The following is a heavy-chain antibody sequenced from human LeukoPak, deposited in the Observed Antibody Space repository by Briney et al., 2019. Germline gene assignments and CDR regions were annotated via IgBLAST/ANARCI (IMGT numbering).Heavy chain of an antibody. J-gene: IGHJ5*02. Sequence: GGSLRLSCAASGFTFSSYWMSWVRQAPGKGLEWVANIKQDGSEKYYVDSVKGRFTISRDNAKNSLYLQMNSLRAEDTAVYYCARDRNLAAAGPYWFDPWGQGTLVTVSS. CDR3: ARDRNLAAAGPYWFDP. CDR1: GFTFSSYW. D-gene: IGHD6-13*01. V-gene: IGHV3-7*03. CDR2: IKQDGSEK.